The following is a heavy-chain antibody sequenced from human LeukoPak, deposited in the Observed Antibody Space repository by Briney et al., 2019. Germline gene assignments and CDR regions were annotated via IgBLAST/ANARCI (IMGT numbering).Heavy chain of an antibody. D-gene: IGHD6-13*01. CDR2: ISGGST. Sequence: GGYLRLSCAASGFTVSSNEMSWVRQAPGKGLEWVSSISGGSTYYADTVKGRVTITRDNSKNTLSLQMNSLRAEDTAVYYCAKDKAIKAAAGKGFDYWGQGTLVAVSS. V-gene: IGHV3-38-3*01. CDR1: GFTVSSNE. J-gene: IGHJ4*02. CDR3: AKDKAIKAAAGKGFDY.